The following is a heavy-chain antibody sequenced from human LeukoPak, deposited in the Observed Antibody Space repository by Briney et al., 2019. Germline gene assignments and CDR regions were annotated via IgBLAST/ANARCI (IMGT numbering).Heavy chain of an antibody. CDR3: AKDLTYYCGLGSCTNAFDI. J-gene: IGHJ3*02. D-gene: IGHD3-10*01. CDR2: ISGSGDYT. V-gene: IGHV3-23*01. CDR1: GFTFSNYA. Sequence: GGSLRLSCAASGFTFSNYAMSWVPPAPGKGLEWVSGISGSGDYTYYADSLKGRFTISRDNSKNTLYLQMNSLRAEDTALYYCAKDLTYYCGLGSCTNAFDIWDQGTLATVSS.